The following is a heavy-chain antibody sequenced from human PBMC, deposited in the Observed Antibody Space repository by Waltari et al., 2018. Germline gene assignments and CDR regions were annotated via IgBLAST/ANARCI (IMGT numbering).Heavy chain of an antibody. CDR2: LDPEDGQA. D-gene: IGHD3-10*01. CDR1: GYRFTDYY. V-gene: IGHV1-69-2*01. Sequence: EVQLLQSGTELKKPGSTVKISCQVSGYRFTDYYIHWVQQAPGKGPQWMGLLDPEDGQAVYAEKFQGRVTMTADTSIHTAYMELTSLTSEDTAFYYCAAALGGGISASRPFHFWGQGTMITVSS. J-gene: IGHJ3*01. CDR3: AAALGGGISASRPFHF.